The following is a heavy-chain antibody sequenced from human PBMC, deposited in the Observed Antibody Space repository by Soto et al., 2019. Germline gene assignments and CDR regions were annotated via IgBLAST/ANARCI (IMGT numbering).Heavy chain of an antibody. D-gene: IGHD3-16*02. J-gene: IGHJ4*02. CDR1: GGSISSYY. CDR3: ARDIGELSFHRWHYYFDY. V-gene: IGHV4-59*01. CDR2: IYYSGST. Sequence: ETLSLTCTVSGGSISSYYWSWIRQPPGKGLEWIGYIYYSGSTNYNPSLKSRVTISVDTSKNQFSLKLSSVTAADTAVYYCARDIGELSFHRWHYYFDYWGQGTLVTVSS.